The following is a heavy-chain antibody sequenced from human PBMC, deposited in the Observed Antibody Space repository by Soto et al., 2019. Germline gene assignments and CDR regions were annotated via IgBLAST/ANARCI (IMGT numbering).Heavy chain of an antibody. V-gene: IGHV3-11*05. CDR2: ISSSSSYT. D-gene: IGHD3-16*01. J-gene: IGHJ6*02. CDR1: GFNFRYYY. CDR3: AREGVRGMDV. Sequence: GGSLILSCAASGFNFRYYYMSWIRQAPGKGPEWVSYISSSSSYTNYADSVKGRVTMTRNTSISTAYMELSSLRSEDTAVYYCAREGVRGMDVWGQGTTVTVSS.